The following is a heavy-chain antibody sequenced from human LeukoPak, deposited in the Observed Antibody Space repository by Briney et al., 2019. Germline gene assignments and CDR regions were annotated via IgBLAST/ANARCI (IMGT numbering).Heavy chain of an antibody. CDR1: GVSISSGSYY. CDR3: ARDKQYYYGSGSRWFDP. V-gene: IGHV4-61*02. Sequence: SETLSLTCTVSGVSISSGSYYWRWIRQPAGKGLEWIGRIYTSGSTNYNPSLKSQVTISVDTYKNQFSLKLSSVTAADTAVYYCARDKQYYYGSGSRWFDPWGQGTLVTVSS. J-gene: IGHJ5*02. CDR2: IYTSGST. D-gene: IGHD3-10*01.